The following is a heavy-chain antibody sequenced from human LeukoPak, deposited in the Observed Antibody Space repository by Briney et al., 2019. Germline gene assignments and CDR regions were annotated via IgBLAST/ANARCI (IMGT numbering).Heavy chain of an antibody. CDR1: GYSISSGYY. CDR3: ARHEYEDTAYFDY. D-gene: IGHD5-18*01. CDR2: IYHSGST. Sequence: TSETLSLTCAVSGYSISSGYYWGWIRQPPGKGLERIGSIYHSGSTYYNPSLKSRVTISVDTSKNQFSLKLSSVTAADTAVYYCARHEYEDTAYFDYWGQGTLVTVSS. J-gene: IGHJ4*02. V-gene: IGHV4-38-2*01.